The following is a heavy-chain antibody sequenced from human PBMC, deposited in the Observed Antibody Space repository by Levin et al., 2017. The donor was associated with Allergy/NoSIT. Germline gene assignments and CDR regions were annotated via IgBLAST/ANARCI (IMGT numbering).Heavy chain of an antibody. V-gene: IGHV3-7*01. CDR1: GFTFSSYW. CDR2: IKQDGSEK. CDR3: ARDGSGRSTMVQGVILPWVYYYYMDV. J-gene: IGHJ6*03. D-gene: IGHD3-10*01. Sequence: GESLKISCAASGFTFSSYWMSWVRQAPGKGLEWVANIKQDGSEKYYVDSVKGRFTISRDNAKNSLYLQMNSLRAEDTAVYYCARDGSGRSTMVQGVILPWVYYYYMDVWGKGTTVTVSS.